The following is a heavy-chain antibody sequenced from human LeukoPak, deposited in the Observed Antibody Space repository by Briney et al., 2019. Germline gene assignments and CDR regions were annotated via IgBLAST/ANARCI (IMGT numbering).Heavy chain of an antibody. J-gene: IGHJ4*02. D-gene: IGHD4-17*01. V-gene: IGHV3-7*05. CDR2: IRQDGSVK. CDR1: GFTLSSSW. CDR3: ARAGYGDPHFDF. Sequence: GGSLRLSCTASGFTLSSSWMIWVRQAPGKGLEWVANIRQDGSVKNYVDSVKGRFTISRDNAKNSLYLQMNSLRAEDTAVYYCARAGYGDPHFDFWGQGTLVTVSS.